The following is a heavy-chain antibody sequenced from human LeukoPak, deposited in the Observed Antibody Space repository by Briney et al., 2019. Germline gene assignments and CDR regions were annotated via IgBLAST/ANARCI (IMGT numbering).Heavy chain of an antibody. D-gene: IGHD2-2*01. CDR1: VYTFTAYY. V-gene: IGHV1-2*02. J-gene: IGHJ4*02. Sequence: ASVKVSCKASVYTFTAYYMHRVRQAPGQGLECMGWINPNSGGTKYVQKFQGRVTMTRDTSISTAYMELSRLRSDDTAVYYCARDRVVVPAAFDYWGQGTLVTVSS. CDR3: ARDRVVVPAAFDY. CDR2: INPNSGGT.